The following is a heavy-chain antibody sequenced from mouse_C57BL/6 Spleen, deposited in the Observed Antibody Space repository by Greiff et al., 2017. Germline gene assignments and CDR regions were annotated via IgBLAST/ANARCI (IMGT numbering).Heavy chain of an antibody. CDR3: ARGDYYGSRYDY. CDR2: INPSTGYT. V-gene: IGHV1-4*01. Sequence: VQLQQSGAELARPGASVKMSCKASGYSFTSYTMHWVKQRPGQSLEWIGYINPSTGYTTYNQKFKDKATLTVDKSSSTAYMQLRSLTSEDSAVYYCARGDYYGSRYDYWGQGTTLTVSA. D-gene: IGHD1-1*01. J-gene: IGHJ2*01. CDR1: GYSFTSYT.